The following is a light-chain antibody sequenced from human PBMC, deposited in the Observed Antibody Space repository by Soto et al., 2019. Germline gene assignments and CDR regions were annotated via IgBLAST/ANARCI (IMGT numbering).Light chain of an antibody. V-gene: IGKV3-15*01. Sequence: EIVMTQSPATLSVSPGERATLSCRASQSVSNKLAWYQQQPGQAPRLLIYGASTTATGIPARFSGSGTGTEFTLTNSSLQSEDFAVYYCLHYYEWPRWTFGQGTKVDIK. CDR3: LHYYEWPRWT. CDR2: GAS. J-gene: IGKJ1*01. CDR1: QSVSNK.